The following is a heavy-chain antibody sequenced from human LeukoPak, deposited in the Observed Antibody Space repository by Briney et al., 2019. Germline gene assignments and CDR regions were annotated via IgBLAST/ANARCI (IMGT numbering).Heavy chain of an antibody. D-gene: IGHD5-18*01. CDR2: INPNSGGT. J-gene: IGHJ4*02. Sequence: ASVKVSCKASGYTFTGYYMHWVRQAPGQGLESMGWINPNSGGTTYAQKFQGRVTTTRDTSICTAHMELSRLRSDDTAVYYCARGGYSYGYYFDYWDQGTLVTVSS. CDR1: GYTFTGYY. CDR3: ARGGYSYGYYFDY. V-gene: IGHV1-2*02.